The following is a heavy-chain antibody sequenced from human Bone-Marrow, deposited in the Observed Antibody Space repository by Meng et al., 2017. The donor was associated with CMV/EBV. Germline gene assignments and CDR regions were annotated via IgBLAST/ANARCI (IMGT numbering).Heavy chain of an antibody. J-gene: IGHJ3*02. CDR1: GGSVSSGSYY. V-gene: IGHV4-39*01. CDR2: IYYSGST. D-gene: IGHD5-18*01. Sequence: SQTLSLTCTVSGGSVSSGSYYWSWIRQPPGKGLEWIGSIYYSGSTYYNPSLKIRVTISVDTSKNQFSLKLSSVTAADTAVYYCARHIRIQLWFGIGAFDIWGQGTRVTVSS. CDR3: ARHIRIQLWFGIGAFDI.